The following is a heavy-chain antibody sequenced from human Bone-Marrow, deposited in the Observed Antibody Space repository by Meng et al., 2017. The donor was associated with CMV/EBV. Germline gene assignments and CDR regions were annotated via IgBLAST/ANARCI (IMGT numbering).Heavy chain of an antibody. Sequence: GGSLRLSCAASGFPFTSYWMTWVRQAPGKGLEWVADIKEDGSEKFYVDSVKGRFTISRDKAKNLLSLQMNSLRAEDRAVYYCARDGWSPGGFDVWGQGTTVTVSS. CDR1: GFPFTSYW. V-gene: IGHV3-7*01. CDR3: ARDGWSPGGFDV. J-gene: IGHJ6*02. CDR2: IKEDGSEK. D-gene: IGHD3-3*01.